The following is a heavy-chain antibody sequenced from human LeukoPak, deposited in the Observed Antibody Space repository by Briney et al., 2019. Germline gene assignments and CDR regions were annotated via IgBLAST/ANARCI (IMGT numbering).Heavy chain of an antibody. J-gene: IGHJ5*02. V-gene: IGHV4-34*01. CDR2: INHSGST. CDR3: ARHTVSRDIVVVPAAITDTRFDP. CDR1: GGSFSGYY. Sequence: SSETLSLTCAVYGGSFSGYYWSWIRQPPGKGLEWIGEINHSGSTNYSPSLKSRVTISVDTSKNQFSLKLSSVTAADTAVYYCARHTVSRDIVVVPAAITDTRFDPWGQGTLVTVSS. D-gene: IGHD2-2*01.